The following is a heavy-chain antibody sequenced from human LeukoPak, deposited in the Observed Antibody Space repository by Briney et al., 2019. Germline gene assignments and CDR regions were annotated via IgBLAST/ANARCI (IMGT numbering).Heavy chain of an antibody. V-gene: IGHV3-21*01. Sequence: GGSLRLSCTASGFTLSNYSMIWVRQARGKALEWVSYISSSGGYIFYADSVKGRFTISRDNAKNSLSLQMNSLTAEDTAVYYCARDPGYCSSTSCYDNYFDYWGQGTLVTVSS. CDR3: ARDPGYCSSTSCYDNYFDY. D-gene: IGHD2-2*01. CDR1: GFTLSNYS. CDR2: ISSSGGYI. J-gene: IGHJ4*02.